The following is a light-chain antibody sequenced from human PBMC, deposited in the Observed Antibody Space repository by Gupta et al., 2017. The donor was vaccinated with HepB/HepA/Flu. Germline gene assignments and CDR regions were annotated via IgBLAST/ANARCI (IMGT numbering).Light chain of an antibody. CDR3: LQDYTYPRT. CDR1: LDIKND. Sequence: AIQMTQSPSSLSASVGDRVTITCRASLDIKNDLGWYQQKPGKAPKLLIYGASTLQSGVPSRFNGGRSGTEFTLIISSLQPEDFATYYCLQDYTYPRTFGQGTKVEIK. J-gene: IGKJ1*01. CDR2: GAS. V-gene: IGKV1-6*01.